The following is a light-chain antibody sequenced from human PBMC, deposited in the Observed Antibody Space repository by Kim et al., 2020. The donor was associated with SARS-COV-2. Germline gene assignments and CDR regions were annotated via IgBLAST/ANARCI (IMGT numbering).Light chain of an antibody. CDR3: QQYNNWPRGT. CDR1: QSVSSN. CDR2: GAS. Sequence: SPGERATLSCRASQSVSSNLAWYQQKPGQAPRLLIYGASTRATGIPARFSGSGSGTEFTLTISSLQSEDFAVYYCQQYNNWPRGTFGQGTKGDIK. V-gene: IGKV3-15*01. J-gene: IGKJ1*01.